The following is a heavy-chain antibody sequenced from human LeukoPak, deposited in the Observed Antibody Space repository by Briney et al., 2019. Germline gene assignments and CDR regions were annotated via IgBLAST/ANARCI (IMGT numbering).Heavy chain of an antibody. J-gene: IGHJ3*02. CDR3: AIPPRFGGYHAFDI. Sequence: PGGSLRLSCAASGFTFSSYSMNWVRQAPGKGLEWVSSISSSSSYIYYADSVKGRFTISRDNAKNSLYLQMNSLRAEDTAVYYCAIPPRFGGYHAFDIWGQGTMVTVSS. CDR1: GFTFSSYS. CDR2: ISSSSSYI. V-gene: IGHV3-21*01. D-gene: IGHD3-10*01.